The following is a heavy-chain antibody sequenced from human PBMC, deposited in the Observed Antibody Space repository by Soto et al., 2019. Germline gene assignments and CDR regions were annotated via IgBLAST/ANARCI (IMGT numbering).Heavy chain of an antibody. CDR2: ISSSGSTI. D-gene: IGHD4-17*01. CDR1: GFTLSTSS. Sequence: PXGSLRLSCGASGFTLSTSSMNWVRQAPGKGLEWVSYISSSGSTIYYADSVRGRFTISRDIAKNSLYLQMNSLRDEDTAVYFCARDLSDYAKYYFDYWGQGALVTVSS. V-gene: IGHV3-48*02. J-gene: IGHJ4*02. CDR3: ARDLSDYAKYYFDY.